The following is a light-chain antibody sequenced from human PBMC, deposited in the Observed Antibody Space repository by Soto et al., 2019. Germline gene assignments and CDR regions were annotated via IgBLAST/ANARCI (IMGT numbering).Light chain of an antibody. CDR1: SSNIGNNY. V-gene: IGLV1-51*01. CDR3: GTWDSSLSAWV. Sequence: QSVLTQPPSVSAAPGQKVTISCSGSSSNIGNNYVSWYQHLPGTAPKLLIYDSNKRPSGIPDRFSGSKSGTSATLGITGLQTGDEADYYCGTWDSSLSAWVFGGGTKLTVL. J-gene: IGLJ3*02. CDR2: DSN.